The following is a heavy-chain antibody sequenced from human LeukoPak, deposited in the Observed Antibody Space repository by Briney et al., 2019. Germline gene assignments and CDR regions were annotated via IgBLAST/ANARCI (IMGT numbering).Heavy chain of an antibody. J-gene: IGHJ6*03. D-gene: IGHD1-1*01. CDR2: IKPDGSEK. CDR3: ARDSGTTGTTYYYYYMDV. V-gene: IGHV3-7*03. CDR1: GFTFSNSW. Sequence: GGSLRLSCAASGFTFSNSWMSWVRQAPGKGLECVANIKPDGSEKYYVDSVKGRFTISRDNAKNSLFLQLNSLRAEDTAVYYCARDSGTTGTTYYYYYMDVWGKGTTVTVSS.